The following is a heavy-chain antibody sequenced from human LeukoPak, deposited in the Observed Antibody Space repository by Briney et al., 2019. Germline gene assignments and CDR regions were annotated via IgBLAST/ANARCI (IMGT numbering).Heavy chain of an antibody. CDR2: IKQDGSEK. J-gene: IGHJ6*03. CDR1: GFTFSSYW. D-gene: IGHD2-21*01. CDR3: ARVPGDCGGDCYSYYYYYMDV. Sequence: PGGSLRLSCAASGFTFSSYWMSWVRQAPGKGLEWVANIKQDGSEKYYVDSVKGRFTISRDNDKNSLYLQMNSLRAEDTAVYYCARVPGDCGGDCYSYYYYYMDVWGKGTTVTVSS. V-gene: IGHV3-7*01.